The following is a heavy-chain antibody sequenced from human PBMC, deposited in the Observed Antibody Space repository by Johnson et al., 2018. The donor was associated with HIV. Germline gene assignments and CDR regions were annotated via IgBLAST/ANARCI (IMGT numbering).Heavy chain of an antibody. CDR1: GFTFRSYA. D-gene: IGHD6-19*01. V-gene: IGHV3-30*04. CDR3: VRDQGSGWPTNAFDI. Sequence: QMLLVESGGGVMQPGKSLRLSCEASGFTFRSYAMHWVRQAPGKGLEWVAVITYDGRNKYYTDSVKGRFIISRDISKNMTNLQMNGLSDEDTADYYCVRDQGSGWPTNAFDIWGRGTRVTVSS. CDR2: ITYDGRNK. J-gene: IGHJ3*02.